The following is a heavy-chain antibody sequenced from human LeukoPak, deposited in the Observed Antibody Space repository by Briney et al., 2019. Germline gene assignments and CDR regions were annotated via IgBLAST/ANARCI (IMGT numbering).Heavy chain of an antibody. D-gene: IGHD5-12*01. CDR3: ARDDENGYNSLDY. J-gene: IGHJ4*02. V-gene: IGHV3-30-3*01. Sequence: PGGSLRLSCAASGFTSSSYAMHWVRQAPGKGLECVAVISGDGGSIYYADSVKGRFTISRDNSKNTLYLQMNSLRPDDTAMFYCARDDENGYNSLDYWGQGTLVTVSS. CDR1: GFTSSSYA. CDR2: ISGDGGSI.